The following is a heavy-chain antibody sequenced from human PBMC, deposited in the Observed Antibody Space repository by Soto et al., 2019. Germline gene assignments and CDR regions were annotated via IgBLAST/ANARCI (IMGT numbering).Heavy chain of an antibody. CDR3: ARRTFIVVVAATGQDYYYYYYMDV. CDR2: IYYSGST. D-gene: IGHD2-15*01. V-gene: IGHV4-59*01. Sequence: SETLSLTCTVSGGSISSYCWSGIRQPPGKGLEWIGYIYYSGSTNYNPSLKSRVTISVDTCKNQFSLKLSSVTAADTAVYYCARRTFIVVVAATGQDYYYYYYMDVWGKGTTVT. CDR1: GGSISSYC. J-gene: IGHJ6*03.